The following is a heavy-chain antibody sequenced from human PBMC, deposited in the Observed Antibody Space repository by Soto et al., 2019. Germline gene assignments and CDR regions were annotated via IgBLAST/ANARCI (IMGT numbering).Heavy chain of an antibody. CDR3: TSTVLRYFDWYPLDYYGMDV. V-gene: IGHV3-15*07. J-gene: IGHJ6*02. CDR2: IKRKIEGETT. D-gene: IGHD3-9*01. CDR1: GFTFSSAW. Sequence: GGSLRLSCAASGFTFSSAWMNWVRQAPGKGLEWVGRIKRKIEGETTHYAAPVKGRFTISRDDSKNTLYLQMNSLKTEDTAVYYCTSTVLRYFDWYPLDYYGMDVWGQGTTVTVSS.